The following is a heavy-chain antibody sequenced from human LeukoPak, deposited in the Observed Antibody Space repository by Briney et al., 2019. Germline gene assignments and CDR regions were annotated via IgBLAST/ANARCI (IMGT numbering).Heavy chain of an antibody. CDR3: AKHVAVAGNWFAP. Sequence: SETLSLTCTVSGGSISVISYFWAWIRQPPGKGLEWIGSVTYSGSIYYNPSLKSRVTMSEDTSNNQFSLNLTSLTAADAAVYYCAKHVAVAGNWFAPWGRGTLVTVSS. J-gene: IGHJ5*02. CDR1: GGSISVISYF. CDR2: VTYSGSI. D-gene: IGHD6-19*01. V-gene: IGHV4-39*01.